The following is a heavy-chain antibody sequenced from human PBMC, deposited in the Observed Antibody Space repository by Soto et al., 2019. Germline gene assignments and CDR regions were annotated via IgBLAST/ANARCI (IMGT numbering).Heavy chain of an antibody. Sequence: GGSLRLSCAASGFTFSSSGIHWVRQAPGKGLEWVAVISYDGSNKFYIDSVKGRFTVSRDNSKNTLYLQMSSLRAEDTAVYYCAKDRQADFWRLPSHMDVWGQGTTVTVSS. CDR1: GFTFSSSG. CDR3: AKDRQADFWRLPSHMDV. J-gene: IGHJ6*02. V-gene: IGHV3-30*18. D-gene: IGHD3-3*01. CDR2: ISYDGSNK.